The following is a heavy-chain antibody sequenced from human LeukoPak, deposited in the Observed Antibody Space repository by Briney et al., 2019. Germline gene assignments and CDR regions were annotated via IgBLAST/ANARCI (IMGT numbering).Heavy chain of an antibody. CDR2: IYTSGST. V-gene: IGHV4-4*07. D-gene: IGHD2-15*01. J-gene: IGHJ4*02. Sequence: PSETLSLTCTVSGGSISSYYWSWIRQPAGKGLEWIGRIYTSGSTNYNPSLKSRVTMSVAPSKNQFSLELSSVTAADTAVYYCAREGYCSGGSCSLPPLDYWGQGTLVTVSS. CDR1: GGSISSYY. CDR3: AREGYCSGGSCSLPPLDY.